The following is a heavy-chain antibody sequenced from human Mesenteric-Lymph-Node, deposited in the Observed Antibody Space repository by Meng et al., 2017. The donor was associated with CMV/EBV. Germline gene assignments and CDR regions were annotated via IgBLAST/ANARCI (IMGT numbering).Heavy chain of an antibody. V-gene: IGHV3-30-3*01. J-gene: IGHJ4*02. CDR1: GFTFSSYA. CDR2: ISYDGSNK. CDR3: AKVGVVPPSGDLDY. Sequence: GESLKISCAASGFTFSSYAMHWVRQAPGKGLEWVAVISYDGSNKYYADSVKGRFTISRDNSKNTLYLQMNSLRAEDTAVYYCAKVGVVPPSGDLDYWGQGTLVTVSS. D-gene: IGHD3-16*01.